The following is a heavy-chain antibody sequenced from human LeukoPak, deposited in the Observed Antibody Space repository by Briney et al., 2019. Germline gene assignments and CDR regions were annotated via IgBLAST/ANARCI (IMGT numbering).Heavy chain of an antibody. CDR2: ISGDGGTT. D-gene: IGHD2-2*01. CDR1: GFTFNDYG. CDR3: ASFCSSSSCALDF. Sequence: GGSLRLSCAASGFTFNDYGMHWVRQAPGKGLEWVSLISGDGGTTYYADSVKGRFTISRDNAKNTLYLQMNSLRAEDTAVYYCASFCSSSSCALDFWGQGTLVTVSS. J-gene: IGHJ4*02. V-gene: IGHV3-43*02.